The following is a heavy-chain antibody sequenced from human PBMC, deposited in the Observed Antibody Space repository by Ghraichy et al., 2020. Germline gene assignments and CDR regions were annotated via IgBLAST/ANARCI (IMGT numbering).Heavy chain of an antibody. CDR2: ICYSGST. V-gene: IGHV4-59*01. CDR1: GGSISSYY. CDR3: ARGREELYLYYFDY. D-gene: IGHD2-8*01. J-gene: IGHJ4*02. Sequence: SQTLSLTCTVSGGSISSYYWSWIRQPPGKGLEWIGYICYSGSTNYNPSLKSRVTISVDTSKNQFSLKLSSVTAADTAVYYCARGREELYLYYFDYWGQGTLVTVSS.